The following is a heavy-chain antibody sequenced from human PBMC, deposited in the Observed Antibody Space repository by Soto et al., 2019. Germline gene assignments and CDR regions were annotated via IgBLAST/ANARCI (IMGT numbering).Heavy chain of an antibody. CDR3: VKDRWVDY. CDR1: GFTLSDYA. D-gene: IGHD1-26*01. Sequence: GSLRLSCSVSGFTLSDYAMHWVRQAPGKGLQYVSSVSSSGVATYYADSVKGRFAISRDNSKNTVYLQMSSLRPEDTAVYYCVKDRWVDYWGQGTLVTVS. J-gene: IGHJ4*02. V-gene: IGHV3-64D*06. CDR2: VSSSGVAT.